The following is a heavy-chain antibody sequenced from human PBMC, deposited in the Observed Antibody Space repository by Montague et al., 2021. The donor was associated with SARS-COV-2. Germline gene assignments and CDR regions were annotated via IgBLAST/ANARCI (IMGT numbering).Heavy chain of an antibody. J-gene: IGHJ4*02. D-gene: IGHD6-13*01. CDR3: AREIAAAGPALDY. CDR2: IDWDDDK. V-gene: IGHV2-70*11. Sequence: PALVKPTQTLTLTCTFSGFSLSTSGMCVSWIRQPPGEALEWLARIDWDDDKYYSTSLKTRLTISKDTSKNQVVLTMTNMDPVDTATYYCAREIAAAGPALDYWGQGTLVTVSS. CDR1: GFSLSTSGMC.